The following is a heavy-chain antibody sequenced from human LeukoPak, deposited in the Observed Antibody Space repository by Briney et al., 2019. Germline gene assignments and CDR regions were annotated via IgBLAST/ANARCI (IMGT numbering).Heavy chain of an antibody. Sequence: SETLSLSCTVSGGTISSYYRSWIRQPPGKGLEWIGYIYYSGSTKYNPTLKSRVTISVDTSKRQFSLKLSSVTAAGTAVYYCAREAPRPDFWSGYYRGQFDYWGQGTLVTVSS. D-gene: IGHD3-3*01. CDR1: GGTISSYY. V-gene: IGHV4-59*01. CDR2: IYYSGST. J-gene: IGHJ4*02. CDR3: AREAPRPDFWSGYYRGQFDY.